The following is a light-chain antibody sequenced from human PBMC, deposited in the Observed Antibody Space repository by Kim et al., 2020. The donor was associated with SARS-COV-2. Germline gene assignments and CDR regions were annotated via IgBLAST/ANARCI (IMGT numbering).Light chain of an antibody. Sequence: APGERATPSCRASQSVSSSYLAWDQQKPGQAPRLLIYGASSRATGVPDRFSGSGSGTDFTLTITRLEPEDFAVYYCQQYGNSPHTFGQGTKVDIK. J-gene: IGKJ1*01. CDR1: QSVSSSY. V-gene: IGKV3-20*01. CDR2: GAS. CDR3: QQYGNSPHT.